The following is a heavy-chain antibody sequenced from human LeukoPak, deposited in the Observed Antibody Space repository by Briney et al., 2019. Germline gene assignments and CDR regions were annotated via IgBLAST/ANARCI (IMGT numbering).Heavy chain of an antibody. J-gene: IGHJ4*02. D-gene: IGHD3-22*01. CDR3: AKVGGDGYYYDSSGYPDY. CDR2: ISGSGGST. V-gene: IGHV3-23*01. CDR1: GFTFSSYA. Sequence: PGGSLRLSCAASGFTFSSYAMSWVRQAPGKGLEWVSAISGSGGSTYYADSVKGRFTISRDNSKNTLYLQMNSLRAEDTAVYYCAKVGGDGYYYDSSGYPDYWGQGTLVTVSS.